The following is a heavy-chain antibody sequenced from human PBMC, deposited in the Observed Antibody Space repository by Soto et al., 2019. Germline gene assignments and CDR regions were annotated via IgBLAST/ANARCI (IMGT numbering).Heavy chain of an antibody. Sequence: QVQLVESGGGVVQPGRSLRLSCAASGFTFSNFGMHWVRQAPVKGLEWLAIIWHDGSDKHYAGSVKCRFTVSRDNSKNPLYLQMTLLRDDDPGVYYCARGGWEGSPCGGDCFTVDYLGQGILVTFPS. V-gene: IGHV3-33*01. J-gene: IGHJ4*02. CDR3: ARGGWEGSPCGGDCFTVDY. D-gene: IGHD2-21*02. CDR1: GFTFSNFG. CDR2: IWHDGSDK.